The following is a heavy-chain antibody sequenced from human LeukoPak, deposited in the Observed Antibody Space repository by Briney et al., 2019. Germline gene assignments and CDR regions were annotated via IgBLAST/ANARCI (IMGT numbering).Heavy chain of an antibody. D-gene: IGHD3-10*01. CDR2: IRQDGSEK. J-gene: IGHJ6*04. CDR3: ARDRGFGQADV. CDR1: GFTFSGYW. V-gene: IGHV3-7*01. Sequence: GGSLTLSCAASGFTFSGYWMSWLRQAPGKGLEWVANIRQDGSEKYYVDSVKGRLTISRDKAKNSLYLQMSSLRAEDTAVYYCARDRGFGQADVWGKGTTVTVSS.